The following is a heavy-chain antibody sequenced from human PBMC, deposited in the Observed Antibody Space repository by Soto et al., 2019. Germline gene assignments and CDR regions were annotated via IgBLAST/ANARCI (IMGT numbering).Heavy chain of an antibody. Sequence: SATLSITCAVYGGSFINNYWTWFRQPPGKGLEWIGEISPSGTTKYIPSLKSRGTISVDTSRKQFFLKVTSVSAADTAVYYCSTSLWFGTQPEIWGPGTLVTVSS. V-gene: IGHV4-34*01. J-gene: IGHJ4*02. CDR1: GGSFINNY. CDR2: ISPSGTT. D-gene: IGHD3-10*01. CDR3: STSLWFGTQPEI.